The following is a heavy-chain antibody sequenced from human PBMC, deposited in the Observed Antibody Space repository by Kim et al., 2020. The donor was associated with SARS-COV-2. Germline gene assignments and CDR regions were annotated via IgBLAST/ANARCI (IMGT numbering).Heavy chain of an antibody. CDR1: GFTFRSYS. J-gene: IGHJ3*02. CDR3: ARTTTLGAFDI. CDR2: ITGSSSYI. Sequence: GGSLRLSCAASGFTFRSYSMNWVRQAPGKGLEWVSSITGSSSYIYYADSVKGRFTISRDNAKNSLYLQMNSLRAEDTAVYYCARTTTLGAFDIWGQGTMVTVSS. D-gene: IGHD3-16*01. V-gene: IGHV3-21*01.